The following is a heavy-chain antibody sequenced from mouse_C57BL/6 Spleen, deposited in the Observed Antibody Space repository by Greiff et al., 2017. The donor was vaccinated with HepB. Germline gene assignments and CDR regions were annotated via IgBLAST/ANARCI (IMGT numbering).Heavy chain of an antibody. D-gene: IGHD2-2*01. CDR1: GYSFTDYN. CDR2: INPNYGTT. CDR3: TSCSYGYEQDAMDY. J-gene: IGHJ4*01. Sequence: VHVKQSGPELVKPGASVKISCKASGYSFTDYNMNWVKQSNGKSLEWIGVINPNYGTTSYNQKFKGKATLTVDQSSSTAYMQLNSLTSEDSAVYYCTSCSYGYEQDAMDYWGQGTSVTVSS. V-gene: IGHV1-39*01.